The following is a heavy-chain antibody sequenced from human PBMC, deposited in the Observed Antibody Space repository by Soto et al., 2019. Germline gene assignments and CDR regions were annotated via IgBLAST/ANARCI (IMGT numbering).Heavy chain of an antibody. J-gene: IGHJ4*02. V-gene: IGHV3-23*01. CDR1: GFSITSFA. CDR2: ISASGGST. CDR3: AIVLSSGCYFGGLED. Sequence: PGGSLRLSCVASGFSITSFAMSWVRQAPGKGLEWASAISASGGSTYADSVKGRFTISRDNSKNTLYLQMNSLRVEDTAVYYCAIVLSSGCYFGGLEDRGQRALVTVP. D-gene: IGHD1-26*01.